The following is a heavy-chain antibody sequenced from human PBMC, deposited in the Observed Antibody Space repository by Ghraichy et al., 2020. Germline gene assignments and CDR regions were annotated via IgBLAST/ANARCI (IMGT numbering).Heavy chain of an antibody. D-gene: IGHD3-10*01. CDR3: ARAIYYGSGYFDY. CDR2: IYHIGST. J-gene: IGHJ4*02. CDR1: TGSLSNYY. Sequence: SETLSLTCTVSTGSLSNYYWSWIRQPPGKGLEWIGYIYHIGSTNYNPSLKSRVTISVDTSKNQFSLKLSSVTAADTAVYYCARAIYYGSGYFDYCGQGTRVTVSS. V-gene: IGHV4-59*01.